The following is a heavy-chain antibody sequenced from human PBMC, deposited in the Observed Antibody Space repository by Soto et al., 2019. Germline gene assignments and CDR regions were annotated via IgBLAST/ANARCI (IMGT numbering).Heavy chain of an antibody. Sequence: GGSLRLSCEASGFTFSNYGMHWVRQAPGKGLEWVAVIMYDGSNKYYAASVKGRFTISRDNSKNTLYLQLNSLRPEDTAAYYCAKDVPGYIFATLDYWGLGTLVTVSS. CDR2: IMYDGSNK. V-gene: IGHV3-30*02. D-gene: IGHD2-15*01. CDR3: AKDVPGYIFATLDY. CDR1: GFTFSNYG. J-gene: IGHJ4*02.